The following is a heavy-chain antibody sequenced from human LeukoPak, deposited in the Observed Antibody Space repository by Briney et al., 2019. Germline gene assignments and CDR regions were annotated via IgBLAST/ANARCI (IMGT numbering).Heavy chain of an antibody. CDR2: ISSSGSTI. J-gene: IGHJ3*02. CDR3: ARGYSYGDAFDI. Sequence: GGSLRLSSAASGFTFSSYEMNWVRQAPGKGLEWVSYISSSGSTIYYADSVKGRFTISRDNAKNSLYLQMNSLRAEDTAVYYCARGYSYGDAFDIWGQGTMVTVSS. V-gene: IGHV3-48*03. D-gene: IGHD5-18*01. CDR1: GFTFSSYE.